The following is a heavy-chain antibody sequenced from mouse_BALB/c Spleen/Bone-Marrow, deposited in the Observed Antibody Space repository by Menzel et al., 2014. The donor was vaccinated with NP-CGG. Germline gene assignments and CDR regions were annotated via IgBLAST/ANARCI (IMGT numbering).Heavy chain of an antibody. V-gene: IGHV1-80*01. J-gene: IGHJ4*01. Sequence: VQLQESGAELVRPGSSVKISCKASGYAFSSYWMNWVKQRPGQGLEWLVQFWPGDGGTNYHEKVNSKATLTANKSSSTAYMQLSRLTSDDSAVYFCARGDFSYYDYVMDYWGQGTSVPVSS. D-gene: IGHD2-10*01. CDR1: GYAFSSYW. CDR3: ARGDFSYYDYVMDY. CDR2: FWPGDGGT.